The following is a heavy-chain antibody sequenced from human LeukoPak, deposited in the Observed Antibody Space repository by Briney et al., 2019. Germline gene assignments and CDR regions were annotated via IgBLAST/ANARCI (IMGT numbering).Heavy chain of an antibody. CDR1: GFTFSGYS. Sequence: GGSLRLSCAASGFTFSGYSMNWVRQAPGKGLEWVSYISNNNISIQYADSVRGRFTISRDNAKSSLFLQTNSLRAEDAAVYYCVRGGLAYGVFSQSYHYMDVWGKGTTVTVSS. V-gene: IGHV3-48*01. J-gene: IGHJ6*03. D-gene: IGHD4-17*01. CDR2: ISNNNISI. CDR3: VRGGLAYGVFSQSYHYMDV.